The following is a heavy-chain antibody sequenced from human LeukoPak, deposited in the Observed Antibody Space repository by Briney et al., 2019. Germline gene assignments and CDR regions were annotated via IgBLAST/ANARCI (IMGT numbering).Heavy chain of an antibody. CDR1: GGSLSSYY. CDR3: ARDSRSLGVTTVTRGFDY. Sequence: SETLSLTCTVSGGSLSSYYWSWIRQPPGEGLEWIGYIYYSGSTNYNPSLKSRVTISVDTSKNQFSLNLSSVTAADTAVYYCARDSRSLGVTTVTRGFDYWGQGTLVTVSS. CDR2: IYYSGST. D-gene: IGHD4-17*01. J-gene: IGHJ4*02. V-gene: IGHV4-59*01.